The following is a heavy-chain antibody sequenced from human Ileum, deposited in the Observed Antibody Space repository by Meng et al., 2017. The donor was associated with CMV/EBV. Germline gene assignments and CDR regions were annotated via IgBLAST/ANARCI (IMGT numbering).Heavy chain of an antibody. J-gene: IGHJ4*02. D-gene: IGHD2-8*01. CDR3: ALISYCTTVTCFFLDY. Sequence: GESLKISCKASGYTFTNYNINWVRQAAGQGLEWMGWINPDSGNIGYAQKFQGRVAMTRDTSINTVYMELSSLRSEDTAIYYCALISYCTTVTCFFLDYWGRGTAVTVSS. CDR2: INPDSGNI. CDR1: GYTFTNYN. V-gene: IGHV1-8*01.